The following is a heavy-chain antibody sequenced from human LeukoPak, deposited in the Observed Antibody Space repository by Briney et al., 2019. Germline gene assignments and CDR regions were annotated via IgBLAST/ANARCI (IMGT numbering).Heavy chain of an antibody. J-gene: IGHJ2*01. CDR2: IYTSGST. V-gene: IGHV4-4*07. CDR3: ARARRCSSTSCYFDRYFDL. D-gene: IGHD2-2*01. CDR1: GGSISSYY. Sequence: SETLSLTCTVSGGSISSYYWSWIRQPARKGLEWIGRIYTSGSTNYNPSLKSRVTMSVDTSKNQFSLKLSSVTAADTAVYCARARRCSSTSCYFDRYFDLWGRGTLVTVSS.